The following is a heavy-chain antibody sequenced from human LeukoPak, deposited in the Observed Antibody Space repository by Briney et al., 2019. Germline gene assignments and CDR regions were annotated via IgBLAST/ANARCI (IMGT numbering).Heavy chain of an antibody. CDR3: ASTGSSWYYFDY. CDR2: IYYSGST. CDR1: GGSISSGDYY. J-gene: IGHJ4*02. Sequence: SETLSLTCTVSGGSISSGDYYWSWIRQPPGKGLEWIGYIYYSGSTYYNPSLKSRVTISVYTSKNQFSLKLSSVTAADTAVYYCASTGSSWYYFDYWGQGTLVTVSS. D-gene: IGHD6-13*01. V-gene: IGHV4-30-4*08.